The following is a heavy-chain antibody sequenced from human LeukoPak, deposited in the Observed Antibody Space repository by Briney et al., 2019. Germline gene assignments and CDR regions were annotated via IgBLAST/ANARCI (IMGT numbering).Heavy chain of an antibody. V-gene: IGHV3-30*02. D-gene: IGHD6-13*01. J-gene: IGHJ6*03. CDR1: GFTFSSYG. CDR3: AKRGEQSWSTRYYYYYMDV. CDR2: IRYDGSNK. Sequence: SGGSLRLSCAASGFTFSSYGMHWVRQAPGKGLEWVAFIRYDGSNKYYADSVKGRFTISRDNSKNTLYLQMNSLRAEDTAVYYCAKRGEQSWSTRYYYYYMDVWGKGTTVTIS.